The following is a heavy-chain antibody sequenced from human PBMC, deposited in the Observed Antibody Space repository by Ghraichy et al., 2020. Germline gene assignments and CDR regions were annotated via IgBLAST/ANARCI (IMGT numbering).Heavy chain of an antibody. CDR1: GFTFSSYS. CDR2: ISSSSSTI. CDR3: ARDHRVGWFGELLLYYYYYGMDV. J-gene: IGHJ6*02. D-gene: IGHD3-10*01. V-gene: IGHV3-48*04. Sequence: GGSLRLSCAASGFTFSSYSMNWVRQAPGKGLEWVSYISSSSSTIYYADSVKGRFTISRDNAKNSLYLQMNSLRAEDTAVYYCARDHRVGWFGELLLYYYYYGMDVWGQGTTVTVSS.